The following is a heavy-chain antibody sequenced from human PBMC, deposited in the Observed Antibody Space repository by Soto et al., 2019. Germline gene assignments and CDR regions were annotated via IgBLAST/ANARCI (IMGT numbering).Heavy chain of an antibody. CDR2: ISSDGHHQ. J-gene: IGHJ4*02. Sequence: GGSLRLSCANSGFSFNDYAMYWARQAPGQGLEWVAIISSDGHHQFYLHNLRGRFTVSRDNSKNTLYLQMNSLRPEDTAVYYCSRGAYYPQSSGLHADYWGPGTVVTVFS. D-gene: IGHD3-22*01. CDR3: SRGAYYPQSSGLHADY. V-gene: IGHV3-30*03. CDR1: GFSFNDYA.